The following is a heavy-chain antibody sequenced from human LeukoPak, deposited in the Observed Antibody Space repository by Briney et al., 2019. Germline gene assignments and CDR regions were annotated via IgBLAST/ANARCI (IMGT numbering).Heavy chain of an antibody. V-gene: IGHV3-21*01. D-gene: IGHD1-26*01. CDR2: ISSSSSYI. CDR3: AREWDSGSYYYYYMDV. J-gene: IGHJ6*03. Sequence: SGGSLRLSCAASGFTFSSYWMSWVRQAPGKGLEWVSSISSSSSYIYYADSVKGRFTISRDNAKNSLYLQMNSLRAEDTAVYYCAREWDSGSYYYYYMDVWGKGTTVTISS. CDR1: GFTFSSYW.